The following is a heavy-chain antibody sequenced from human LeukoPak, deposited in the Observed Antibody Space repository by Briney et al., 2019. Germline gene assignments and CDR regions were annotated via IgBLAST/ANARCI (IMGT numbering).Heavy chain of an antibody. J-gene: IGHJ4*02. V-gene: IGHV4-59*12. CDR2: IYYSGST. Sequence: PSETLSLTCTVSGGSISDYYWSWIRQPPGKGLEWIGYIYYSGSTNSNPSLKSRVTMSVDTSKNQFSLKLSSVTAADTAVYYCARGSSWHYFDYWGQGTLVTVSS. CDR3: ARGSSWHYFDY. D-gene: IGHD6-13*01. CDR1: GGSISDYY.